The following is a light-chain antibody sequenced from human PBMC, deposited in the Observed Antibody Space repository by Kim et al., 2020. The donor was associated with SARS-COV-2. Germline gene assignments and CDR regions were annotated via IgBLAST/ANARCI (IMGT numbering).Light chain of an antibody. CDR2: YNT. CDR3: QVWDRSSDHVV. CDR1: DIGRKS. V-gene: IGLV3-21*04. J-gene: IGLJ2*01. Sequence: PGKTATITCGGNDIGRKSVHWYQETPGQAPVMVIYYNTDRPAGIPERVSGSNSGNTATLTINRVEAGDEAHYYCQVWDRSSDHVVFGGGTQLTVL.